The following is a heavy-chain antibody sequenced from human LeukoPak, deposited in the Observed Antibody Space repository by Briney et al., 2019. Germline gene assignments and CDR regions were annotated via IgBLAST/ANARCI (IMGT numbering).Heavy chain of an antibody. V-gene: IGHV3-74*03. CDR2: ISSDGSSI. CDR3: ARDYSGWSLDP. D-gene: IGHD5-12*01. Sequence: PGGSLRLSCAASGFTFSIYWMHWVRQAPGKGLVWVSRISSDGSSITYADSVKGRFTISRDNAKNSLYLQMNSLRAEDTAVYYCARDYSGWSLDPWGQGTLVTVSS. J-gene: IGHJ5*02. CDR1: GFTFSIYW.